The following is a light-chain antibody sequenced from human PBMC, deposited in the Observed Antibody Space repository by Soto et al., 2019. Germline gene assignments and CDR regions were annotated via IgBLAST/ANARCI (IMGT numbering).Light chain of an antibody. Sequence: AIQLTQSPSSLSASVGDRVTITCRASQAIDSDLAWYQHKPGKAPKLLIYDASSLESGVPSRFSGSGSGTDFTLTISSLQPEDFATYYCQQFNSYPITFGQGTRLEIK. CDR1: QAIDSD. J-gene: IGKJ5*01. CDR3: QQFNSYPIT. CDR2: DAS. V-gene: IGKV1-13*02.